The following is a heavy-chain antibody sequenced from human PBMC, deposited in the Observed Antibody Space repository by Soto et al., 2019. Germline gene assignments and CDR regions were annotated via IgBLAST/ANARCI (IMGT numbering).Heavy chain of an antibody. CDR1: GFTFSSYA. D-gene: IGHD5-18*01. Sequence: QVQLVESGGGVVQPGRSLRLSCAASGFTFSSYAMHWVRQAPGKGLEWVAVISYDGSNKYYADSVKGRFTISRDNSKHTLYVQMKSLRAKDTAVYYFARDVELRSVGYSTNPFDYGGQGTLVTVSA. J-gene: IGHJ4*02. CDR3: ARDVELRSVGYSTNPFDY. V-gene: IGHV3-30-3*01. CDR2: ISYDGSNK.